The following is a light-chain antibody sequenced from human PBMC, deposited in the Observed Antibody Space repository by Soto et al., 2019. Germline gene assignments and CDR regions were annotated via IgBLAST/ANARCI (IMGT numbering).Light chain of an antibody. Sequence: RKTKSPATLSAYVVVIVPITCRASQSVRSWLAWYQQKPGTAPKLLIFDASRLESGVPSRFSGSASGTEFTLTISSLQPDDFATYYCQQYDNYPLTFGGGSNVDVK. CDR3: QQYDNYPLT. V-gene: IGKV1-5*01. CDR2: DAS. J-gene: IGKJ4*01. CDR1: QSVRSW.